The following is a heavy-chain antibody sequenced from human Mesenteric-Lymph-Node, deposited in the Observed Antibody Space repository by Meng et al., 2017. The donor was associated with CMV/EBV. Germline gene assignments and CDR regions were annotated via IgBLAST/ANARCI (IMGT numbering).Heavy chain of an antibody. CDR1: GGSFSGYY. V-gene: IGHV4-34*01. D-gene: IGHD4-23*01. J-gene: IGHJ4*02. CDR2: INHSGST. Sequence: VPLQPWGAGLLKPSETLSLTCAVYGGSFSGYYWSWIRQPPGKGLEWIGEINHSGSTNHNPSLKSRVTISVDTSKNQFSLKLSSVTAADTAVYYCARHQRWLKSEGGFNYWGQGTLVAVSS. CDR3: ARHQRWLKSEGGFNY.